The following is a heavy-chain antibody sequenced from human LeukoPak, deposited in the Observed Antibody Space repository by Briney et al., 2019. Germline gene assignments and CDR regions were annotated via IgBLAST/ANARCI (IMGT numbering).Heavy chain of an antibody. Sequence: GASVKVSCKASGYPFTAYYMHWVRQAPGHGLEWMGWINPNTGDTNYAQIFQGRVAMTRDTSISTAYMELSRLKSEDTAMYYCVATTYSDYDGFDYWGQGTLVTVSS. CDR1: GYPFTAYY. V-gene: IGHV1-2*02. J-gene: IGHJ4*02. CDR3: VATTYSDYDGFDY. CDR2: INPNTGDT. D-gene: IGHD4-17*01.